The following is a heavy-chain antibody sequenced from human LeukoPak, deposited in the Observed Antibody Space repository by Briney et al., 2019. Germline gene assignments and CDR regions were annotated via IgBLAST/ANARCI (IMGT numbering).Heavy chain of an antibody. CDR1: GFPFNAYW. D-gene: IGHD6-13*01. CDR2: IRQDGDTK. Sequence: GGSLRLSCAASGFPFNAYWMTWVRQAPGKGLEWVANIRQDGDTKYYVDSVKGRFTISRDNAKNSLYLQMNSLRAEDTAIYYCARSLPYGTTWYGRSDFWGQGTLVTVSS. J-gene: IGHJ4*02. V-gene: IGHV3-7*03. CDR3: ARSLPYGTTWYGRSDF.